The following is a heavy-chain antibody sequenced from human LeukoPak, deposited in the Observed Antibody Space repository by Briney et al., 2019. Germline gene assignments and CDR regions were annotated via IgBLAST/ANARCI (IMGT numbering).Heavy chain of an antibody. J-gene: IGHJ6*03. CDR1: GGSISSGSYY. D-gene: IGHD2-15*01. Sequence: SETLSLTCTVSGGSISSGSYYWSWIRQPAGKGLEWIGRIYTSGGTNYNPSLKSRVTISVDTSKNQFSLKLSSVTAADTAVYYCAREIVVVVAANFLYYYYMDVWGKGTTVTISS. CDR2: IYTSGGT. CDR3: AREIVVVVAANFLYYYYMDV. V-gene: IGHV4-61*02.